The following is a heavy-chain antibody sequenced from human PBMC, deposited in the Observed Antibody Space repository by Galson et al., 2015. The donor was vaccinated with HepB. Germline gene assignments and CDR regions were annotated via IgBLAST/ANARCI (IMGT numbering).Heavy chain of an antibody. D-gene: IGHD2-15*01. CDR1: GFTFSSFA. CDR3: AKDLYGYWSGGTCYPFDS. Sequence: SLRLSCAASGFTFSSFAMSWVRQAPGKGLEWVSSISNSGDSTYFADSVKGRFTISRDNSKNTLFLQMNNLRAEDTAVYYCAKDLYGYWSGGTCYPFDSWGQGSLVTVSS. J-gene: IGHJ4*02. V-gene: IGHV3-23*01. CDR2: ISNSGDST.